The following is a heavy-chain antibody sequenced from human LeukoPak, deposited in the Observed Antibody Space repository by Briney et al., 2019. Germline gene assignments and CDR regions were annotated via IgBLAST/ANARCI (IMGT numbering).Heavy chain of an antibody. CDR2: INPNSGGS. J-gene: IGHJ4*02. V-gene: IGHV1-2*02. CDR1: GYTFPANY. Sequence: ASVKVSCKASGYTFPANYMHWVRQAPGQGLEWTGWINPNSGGSNCAQKFQGRVTMTRETSISTAYMELSRLSSDDTAVYYCARVQVSDDNWGFFDYWGQGTLVTVSS. CDR3: ARVQVSDDNWGFFDY. D-gene: IGHD1-1*01.